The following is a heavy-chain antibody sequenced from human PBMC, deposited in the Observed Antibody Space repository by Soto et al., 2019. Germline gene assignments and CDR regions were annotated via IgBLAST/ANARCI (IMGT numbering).Heavy chain of an antibody. D-gene: IGHD2-15*01. Sequence: ASVKVPCKASGGTFSSYAISWVRQAPGQGLEWMGGIIPIFGTANYAQKFQGRVTITADESTSTAYMELSSLRSEDTAVYYCARVGSGHPFDYWGQGTLVTVSS. J-gene: IGHJ4*02. CDR2: IIPIFGTA. CDR1: GGTFSSYA. CDR3: ARVGSGHPFDY. V-gene: IGHV1-69*13.